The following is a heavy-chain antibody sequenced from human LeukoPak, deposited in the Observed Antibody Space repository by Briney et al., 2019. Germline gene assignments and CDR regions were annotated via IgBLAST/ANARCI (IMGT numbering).Heavy chain of an antibody. CDR2: INPSGGST. CDR1: GYTFTSYY. D-gene: IGHD1-26*01. Sequence: GASVTVSCKASGYTFTSYYMHWVRQAPGQGLEWMGIINPSGGSTSYAQKFQGRVTMTRDTSTSTVYMELSSLRSEDTAVYYCAREDRYSGSYRRAFDYWGQGTLVTVSS. J-gene: IGHJ4*02. CDR3: AREDRYSGSYRRAFDY. V-gene: IGHV1-46*01.